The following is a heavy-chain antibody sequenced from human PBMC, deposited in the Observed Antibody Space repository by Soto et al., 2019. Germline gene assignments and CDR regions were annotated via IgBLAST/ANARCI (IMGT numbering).Heavy chain of an antibody. Sequence: EVQLVESGGGLVQPGGSLRLSCAASGFSFSVYWMSWVRQSPGKGLEWVANIKQDGSEKYYVDSVRGRFTISRDNANNSLYLQTNSLRAEDTAVYYCATTSGGFFANWGQGTPVTVSS. J-gene: IGHJ4*02. CDR2: IKQDGSEK. V-gene: IGHV3-7*05. CDR3: ATTSGGFFAN. D-gene: IGHD1-1*01. CDR1: GFSFSVYW.